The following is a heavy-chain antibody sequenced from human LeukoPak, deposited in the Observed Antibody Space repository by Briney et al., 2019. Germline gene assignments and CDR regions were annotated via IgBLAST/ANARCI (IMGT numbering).Heavy chain of an antibody. J-gene: IGHJ4*02. CDR1: GYTFTGYY. CDR2: INPSSGGT. CDR3: AGRPDTSVVAIFDF. V-gene: IGHV1-2*02. D-gene: IGHD3-22*01. Sequence: ASVKVYCKASGYTFTGYYVHWVRQAPGQGLEWMGWINPSSGGTNYAQKFQGRVTMTGDTSISTAYMELSRLSFDDTAVYFCAGRPDTSVVAIFDFWGQGTLVTISS.